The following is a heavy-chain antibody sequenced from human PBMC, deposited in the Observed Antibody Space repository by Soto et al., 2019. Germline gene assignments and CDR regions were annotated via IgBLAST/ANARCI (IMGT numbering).Heavy chain of an antibody. CDR2: ISHSGST. D-gene: IGHD2-2*01. CDR3: AKVGCSSTSCSPSYYYYGVDD. J-gene: IGHJ6*02. CDR1: GGSISSSNW. Sequence: PSETLSFTCAVSGGSISSSNWCSWVRQPPGKGLEWIGEISHSGSTNYNPSLKSRVTISVDKSKNQFSQMLSSVTAADTALYYCAKVGCSSTSCSPSYYYYGVDDWGQGTTVTVSS. V-gene: IGHV4-4*02.